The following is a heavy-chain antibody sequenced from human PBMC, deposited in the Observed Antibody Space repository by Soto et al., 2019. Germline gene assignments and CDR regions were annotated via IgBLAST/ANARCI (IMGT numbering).Heavy chain of an antibody. CDR2: IYYSGST. D-gene: IGHD2-21*01. V-gene: IGHV4-59*01. CDR1: GGSISSYY. Sequence: QVQLQESGPGLVKPSETLSLTCTVSGGSISSYYWSWIRQPPGKGLEWIGYIYYSGSTNYNPSLKSRVTISVDTSKNQFSLKLSSVTAADTAVYYCERGLPLYCGGECYDAFDFWGQGTMVTVSS. J-gene: IGHJ3*01. CDR3: ERGLPLYCGGECYDAFDF.